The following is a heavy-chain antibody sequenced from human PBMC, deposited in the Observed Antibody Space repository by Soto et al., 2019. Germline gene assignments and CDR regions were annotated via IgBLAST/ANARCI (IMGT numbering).Heavy chain of an antibody. Sequence: PGGSLRLSCAASGFTFSSYAMSWVRQAPGKGLEWVSAISGSGGSTYYADSVKGRFTISRDNSKNTLYLQMNSLRAEDTAVYYCAKDLGYYYDSSGLLGDYWGQGSLVTVSS. CDR2: ISGSGGST. CDR3: AKDLGYYYDSSGLLGDY. J-gene: IGHJ4*02. CDR1: GFTFSSYA. D-gene: IGHD3-22*01. V-gene: IGHV3-23*01.